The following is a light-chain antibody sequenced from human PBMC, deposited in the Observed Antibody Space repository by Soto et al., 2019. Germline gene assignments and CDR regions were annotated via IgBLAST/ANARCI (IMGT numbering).Light chain of an antibody. CDR3: SSYTTSRTLV. Sequence: QSVLTQPASVSGSPGQSITISCTGTSSDVGGYNYVSWYQHHPGKAPKLIISEVNNRPSGVSNRFSGSKSGNTASLTISGLQAEDEADYYCSSYTTSRTLVFGGGTKLTVL. CDR2: EVN. CDR1: SSDVGGYNY. J-gene: IGLJ3*02. V-gene: IGLV2-14*01.